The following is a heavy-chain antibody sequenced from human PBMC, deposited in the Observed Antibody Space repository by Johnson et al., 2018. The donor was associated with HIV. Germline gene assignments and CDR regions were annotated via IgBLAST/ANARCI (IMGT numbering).Heavy chain of an antibody. J-gene: IGHJ3*02. V-gene: IGHV3-20*04. Sequence: VQLVESGGGLVKPGGSLRLSCAASGFIFSDFYMSWVRQAPGKGLEWVSGINWNGGSTGYADSVKGRFTISRDNAKNSLYLQMNSLRAEDTALYYCARVTRQGVAFDIWGQGTMVTVSS. D-gene: IGHD3-16*01. CDR2: INWNGGST. CDR3: ARVTRQGVAFDI. CDR1: GFIFSDFY.